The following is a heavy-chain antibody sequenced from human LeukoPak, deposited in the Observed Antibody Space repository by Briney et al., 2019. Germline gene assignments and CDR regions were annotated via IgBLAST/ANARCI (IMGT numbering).Heavy chain of an antibody. Sequence: GGSLRLSCAVSGFTLSNYGMNWVRQAPGKGLEWVSYISSTGNAINYADSVKGRFTISRDNGKNSLYLQMNSLRVEDTAVYYCARGGAARPDYWGQGTLVTVSS. D-gene: IGHD6-6*01. V-gene: IGHV3-48*01. CDR1: GFTLSNYG. J-gene: IGHJ4*02. CDR2: ISSTGNAI. CDR3: ARGGAARPDY.